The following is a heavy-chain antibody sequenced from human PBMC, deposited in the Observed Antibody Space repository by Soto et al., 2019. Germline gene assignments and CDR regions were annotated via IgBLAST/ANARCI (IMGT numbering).Heavy chain of an antibody. CDR1: GFTFSSYS. J-gene: IGHJ4*02. CDR2: ISSSSSYI. D-gene: IGHD5-18*01. V-gene: IGHV3-21*01. Sequence: EVQLVESGGGLAKPGGSLRLSCAASGFTFSSYSMNWVRQAPGKGLEWVSSISSSSSYIYYADSVKGRFTISRDNAKNSLYLQMNSLRAEDTAVYYCARDAYRYSYGYPFDYWGQGTLVTVSS. CDR3: ARDAYRYSYGYPFDY.